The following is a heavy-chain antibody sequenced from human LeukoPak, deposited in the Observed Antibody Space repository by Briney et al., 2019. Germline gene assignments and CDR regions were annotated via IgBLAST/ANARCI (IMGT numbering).Heavy chain of an antibody. V-gene: IGHV6-1*01. D-gene: IGHD6-13*01. CDR1: GNSVSSYSAA. Sequence: SQTLSLTCAISGNSVSSYSAAWNWIRQSPSSGLEWLGRTYYRSKWYNDYAVSVKSRITINPDTSKNQFSLQLNSATPEDTAVYYCAREGEQQLAYDAFDIWGQGTMVTVSS. CDR2: TYYRSKWYN. J-gene: IGHJ3*02. CDR3: AREGEQQLAYDAFDI.